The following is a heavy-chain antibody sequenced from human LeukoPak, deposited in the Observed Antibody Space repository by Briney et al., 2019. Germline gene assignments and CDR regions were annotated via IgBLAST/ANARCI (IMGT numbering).Heavy chain of an antibody. V-gene: IGHV3-30*02. CDR2: IRYDGSDK. CDR1: GFTFSNYG. D-gene: IGHD3-10*01. J-gene: IGHJ6*02. CDR3: AKARSLYGSGSYYIDYYYYYGMDV. Sequence: PGGSLRLSCAASGFTFSNYGMHWVRQAPGKGLEWVAFIRYDGSDKYYADSVKGRLTISRDNSKKTLYLQMNSLRAEDTAVYYCAKARSLYGSGSYYIDYYYYYGMDVWGQGTTVTVSS.